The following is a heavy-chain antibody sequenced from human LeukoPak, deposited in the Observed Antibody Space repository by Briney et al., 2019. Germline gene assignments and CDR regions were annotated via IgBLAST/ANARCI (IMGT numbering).Heavy chain of an antibody. Sequence: PVGSLRLSCAASGFTFSDYYMSCIRQAPGKGLEWGSYISSSSSYTNYADSVKGRFTISRDNAKNSLYLQMNSLRAEDTAVYYCAREGSSSYYYYGMDVWGQGTTVTVSS. CDR2: ISSSSSYT. D-gene: IGHD6-6*01. J-gene: IGHJ6*02. CDR3: AREGSSSYYYYGMDV. V-gene: IGHV3-11*06. CDR1: GFTFSDYY.